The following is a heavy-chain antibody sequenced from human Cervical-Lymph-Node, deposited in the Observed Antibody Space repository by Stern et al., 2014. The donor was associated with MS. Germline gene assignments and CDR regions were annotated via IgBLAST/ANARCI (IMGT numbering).Heavy chain of an antibody. CDR2: IYYAGNT. CDR3: ARLGDGYNAFDY. D-gene: IGHD5-24*01. CDR1: GDSISSNSYY. V-gene: IGHV4-39*01. Sequence: QVQLQESGPGLVKPSETLSLTCTVSGDSISSNSYYWGWIRQPPGKGLEWIGSIYYAGNTYYKPSLKSRLILSVNTSHNQYSMQLSSVTAADTAVYYCARLGDGYNAFDYWGQGTLVTVSS. J-gene: IGHJ4*02.